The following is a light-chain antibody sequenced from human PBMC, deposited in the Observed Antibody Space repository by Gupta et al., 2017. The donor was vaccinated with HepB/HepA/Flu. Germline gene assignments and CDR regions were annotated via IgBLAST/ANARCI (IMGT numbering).Light chain of an antibody. CDR3: QSYDTSLSFPYV. V-gene: IGLV1-40*03. J-gene: IGLJ1*01. CDR2: TNY. CDR1: SFNIRAGYD. Sequence: QSVLTQSPSGSGPPRPRVSLYCIGSSFNIRAGYDVHWYKHLQGTAPKLLIYTNYNRPSGVPDRFAGSRSGASASLAITGLQAEDEADYYCQSYDTSLSFPYVFGTGTKVTVL.